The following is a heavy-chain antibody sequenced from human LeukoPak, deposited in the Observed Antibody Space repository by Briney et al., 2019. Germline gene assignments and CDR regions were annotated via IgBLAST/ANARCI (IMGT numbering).Heavy chain of an antibody. CDR3: AKETKVGENPYYFDY. J-gene: IGHJ4*02. CDR1: GFKFNDYA. D-gene: IGHD1-26*01. CDR2: LSWHSGSI. V-gene: IGHV3-9*01. Sequence: GRSLRLSCVASGFKFNDYAMHWVRQAPGKGLEWVSGLSWHSGSIGYADSVKGRFIISRDNAKNSLYLEMNSLRPEDSALYYCAKETKVGENPYYFDYWGRGTLVTVSS.